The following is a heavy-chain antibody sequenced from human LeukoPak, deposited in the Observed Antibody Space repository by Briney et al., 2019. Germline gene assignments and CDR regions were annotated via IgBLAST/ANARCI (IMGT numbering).Heavy chain of an antibody. CDR3: AKDHAPTYCSSTSCRHYYYYGMDV. CDR2: IIGSGGST. J-gene: IGHJ6*02. Sequence: GSLILSFAASGFTFSSYAMSWVRQAPGKGLEWVSAIIGSGGSTYYADSVKGRFTISRDNSKNTLYLQMNSLRAEDTAVYYCAKDHAPTYCSSTSCRHYYYYGMDVWGQGTTVTVSS. CDR1: GFTFSSYA. V-gene: IGHV3-23*01. D-gene: IGHD2-2*01.